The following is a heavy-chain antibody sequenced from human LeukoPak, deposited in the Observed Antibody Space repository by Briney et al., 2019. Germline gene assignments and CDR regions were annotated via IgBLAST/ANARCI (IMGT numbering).Heavy chain of an antibody. J-gene: IGHJ3*02. D-gene: IGHD5-24*01. CDR2: FDPEDGET. V-gene: IGHV1-24*01. Sequence: ASVKVSCKVSGYTLTELSMHWVRQAPGKGLEWMGGFDPEDGETIYAQKFLGRVTMTEDTSTDTAYMELSSLRSEDTAVYYCATPVRERDGYNYGAFDIWGQGTMVTVSS. CDR1: GYTLTELS. CDR3: ATPVRERDGYNYGAFDI.